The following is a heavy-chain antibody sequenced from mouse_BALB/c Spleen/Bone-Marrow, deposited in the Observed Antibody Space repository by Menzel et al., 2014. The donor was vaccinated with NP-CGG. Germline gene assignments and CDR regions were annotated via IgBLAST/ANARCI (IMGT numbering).Heavy chain of an antibody. CDR3: ARELSWYFDV. Sequence: EVKLMESGPELVKPGASVKISCKASGYAFTDYNMHWVRQSHGKSLEWIGYIYPYNGGTGYNQKFKSKATLTVDNSSSTAYMELRSLTSEDSAVYYCARELSWYFDVWGAGTTVTVSS. V-gene: IGHV1S29*02. J-gene: IGHJ1*01. D-gene: IGHD1-1*02. CDR1: GYAFTDYN. CDR2: IYPYNGGT.